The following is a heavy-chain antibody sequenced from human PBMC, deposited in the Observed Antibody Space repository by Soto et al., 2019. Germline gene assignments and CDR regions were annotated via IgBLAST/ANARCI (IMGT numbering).Heavy chain of an antibody. J-gene: IGHJ6*02. V-gene: IGHV3-33*01. CDR2: IWYDGSNK. CDR3: ASDGRIAALRYYYEGMDV. CDR1: GFTFSSYG. D-gene: IGHD6-6*01. Sequence: QVQLVESGGGVVQPGRSLRLSCAASGFTFSSYGMHWVRQAPGKGLEWVAVIWYDGSNKYYADSVKGRFTISRDTSKNKRYLQMNSLRAEDTAVYCCASDGRIAALRYYYEGMDVWGQGTKVTV.